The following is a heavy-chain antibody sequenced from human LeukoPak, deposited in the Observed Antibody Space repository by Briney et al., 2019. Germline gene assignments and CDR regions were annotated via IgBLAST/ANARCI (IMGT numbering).Heavy chain of an antibody. Sequence: GGSLRLSCAASGFTISNYKMNWVRQAPGKGLEWVSNISSSSSYIYYADSVKGRFTISRDNAKNSLYLQMNSLRAEDTAVYYCARAGSGRSPDWFDPWGQGTLVTVSS. CDR1: GFTISNYK. CDR2: ISSSSSYI. V-gene: IGHV3-21*05. D-gene: IGHD1-26*01. J-gene: IGHJ5*02. CDR3: ARAGSGRSPDWFDP.